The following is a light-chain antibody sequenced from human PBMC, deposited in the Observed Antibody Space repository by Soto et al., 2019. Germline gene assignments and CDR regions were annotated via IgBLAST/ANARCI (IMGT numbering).Light chain of an antibody. J-gene: IGKJ1*01. CDR1: QSISSY. Sequence: DIQMTHSPSSLSASVVDRVTITFLASQSISSYLNWYQQKPGKAPKFLIYAASSLQSGVPSRFSGSASGTDFTLTISSLQPEDFATYYCQQSYRTPWTFGQGTRWIS. V-gene: IGKV1-39*01. CDR3: QQSYRTPWT. CDR2: AAS.